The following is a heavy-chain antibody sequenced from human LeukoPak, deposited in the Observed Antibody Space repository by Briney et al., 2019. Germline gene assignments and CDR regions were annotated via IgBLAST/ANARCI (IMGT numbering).Heavy chain of an antibody. CDR3: AVELRFLGFDI. D-gene: IGHD3-3*01. Sequence: SETLSPTCTVSGGSISSGGYYWSWIRQHPGKGLEWIGYIYYSGSTYYNPSLKSRVTISVDTSKNQFSLKLSSVTAADTAVYYCAVELRFLGFDIWGQGTMVTVSS. CDR1: GGSISSGGYY. V-gene: IGHV4-31*03. CDR2: IYYSGST. J-gene: IGHJ3*02.